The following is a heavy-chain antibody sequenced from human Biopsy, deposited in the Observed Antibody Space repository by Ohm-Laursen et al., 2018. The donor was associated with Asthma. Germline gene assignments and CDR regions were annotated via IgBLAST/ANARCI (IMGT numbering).Heavy chain of an antibody. CDR1: GFSFSNFA. V-gene: IGHV3-30*01. Sequence: SLRLSCSASGFSFSNFAIHWVRQAPGKGLEWVGVISKDASTQDYADSVKGRFTMARANSKNTLDLQMNSLREEDTAVYYCVRGGTDDAFDIWGQGTVVSVSS. J-gene: IGHJ3*02. D-gene: IGHD1-1*01. CDR2: ISKDASTQ. CDR3: VRGGTDDAFDI.